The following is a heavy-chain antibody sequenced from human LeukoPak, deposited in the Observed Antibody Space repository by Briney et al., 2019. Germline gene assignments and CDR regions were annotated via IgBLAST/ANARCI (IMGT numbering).Heavy chain of an antibody. CDR3: ARNIAAAGTGLDY. CDR2: INHSGST. D-gene: IGHD6-13*01. J-gene: IGHJ4*02. CDR1: GGSFSGYY. Sequence: SETLSLTCAVYGGSFSGYYWSWIRQPPGKGLEWIGEINHSGSTNYNPSLKSRVTISVDKSKNQFSLKLSSVTAADTAVYYCARNIAAAGTGLDYWGQGTLVTVSS. V-gene: IGHV4-34*01.